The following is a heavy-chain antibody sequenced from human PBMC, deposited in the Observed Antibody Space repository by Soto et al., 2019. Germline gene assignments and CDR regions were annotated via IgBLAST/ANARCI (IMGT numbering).Heavy chain of an antibody. V-gene: IGHV3-64D*09. J-gene: IGHJ4*02. CDR2: ISSNGGST. CDR3: VKLWLVSSGVYDILTGPFDY. Sequence: GGSLRLSCSASGFTFSSYAMHWVRQAPGKGLEYVSAISSNGGSTYYADSVKGRFTISRDNSKNTLYLQMSSLRAEDTAVYYCVKLWLVSSGVYDILTGPFDYWGQGTLVTVSS. CDR1: GFTFSSYA. D-gene: IGHD3-9*01.